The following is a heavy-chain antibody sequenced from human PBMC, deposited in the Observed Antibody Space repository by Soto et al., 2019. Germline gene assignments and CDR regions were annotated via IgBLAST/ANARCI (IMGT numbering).Heavy chain of an antibody. CDR1: GGSISSYY. CDR3: ARLATRYYFDY. CDR2: IYYSGST. V-gene: IGHV4-59*01. J-gene: IGHJ4*02. Sequence: QVQLQESGPGLVKPSETLSLTCTVSGGSISSYYWSWIRQPPGKGLEWIGYIYYSGSTNYNPSLKSRVTISVDTSKNQFSRKMSSVTAADTAVYYCARLATRYYFDYWGQGTLVTVSS. D-gene: IGHD4-17*01.